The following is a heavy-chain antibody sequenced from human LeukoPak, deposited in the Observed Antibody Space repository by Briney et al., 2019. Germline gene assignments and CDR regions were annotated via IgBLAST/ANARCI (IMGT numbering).Heavy chain of an antibody. J-gene: IGHJ3*02. Sequence: GGSLRLSCAASGFIFSSYAMSWVRQAPGKGLEWVSVISGSGGTTYYADSVKGRSTISRDNSKNTLYLQMNSLRAEDTAVYYCAKDVDSSGWYAFDIWGQGTMVTVSS. CDR3: AKDVDSSGWYAFDI. CDR1: GFIFSSYA. V-gene: IGHV3-23*01. CDR2: ISGSGGTT. D-gene: IGHD6-19*01.